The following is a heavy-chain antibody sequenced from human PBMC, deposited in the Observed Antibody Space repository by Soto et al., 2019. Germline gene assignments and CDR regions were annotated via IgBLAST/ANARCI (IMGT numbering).Heavy chain of an antibody. J-gene: IGHJ5*02. CDR1: GGSISSGGYS. CDR2: IFHSGST. V-gene: IGHV4-30-2*01. CDR3: VRVPGP. Sequence: SETLSLTCAVSGGSISSGGYSWSWIRQPPGKGLEWIGYIFHSGSTYYNPSLKSRVTISVDRSKNQFSLKLSSVTAADTAVYYCVRVPGPWGQGTLVTVSS.